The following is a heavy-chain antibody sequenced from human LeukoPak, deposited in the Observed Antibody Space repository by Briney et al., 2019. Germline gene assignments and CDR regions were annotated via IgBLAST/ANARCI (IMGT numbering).Heavy chain of an antibody. J-gene: IGHJ4*02. D-gene: IGHD3-22*01. CDR1: GGSISSYY. V-gene: IGHV4-4*07. CDR3: ARRTWDYDSSGYYDY. CDR2: IYTSGRT. Sequence: PSETLSLTCTVSGGSISSYYWSWIRQPAGKGLEWIGRIYTSGRTNYNPSLKSRVTISVDTSKNQFSLKLSSVTAADTAVYYCARRTWDYDSSGYYDYWGQGTLVTVSS.